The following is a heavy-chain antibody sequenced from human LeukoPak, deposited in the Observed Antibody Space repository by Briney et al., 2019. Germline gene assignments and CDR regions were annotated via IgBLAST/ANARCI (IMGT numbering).Heavy chain of an antibody. CDR1: GVSIRSYY. J-gene: IGHJ4*02. CDR2: FDYSGST. CDR3: ARVSGPRVIIDY. D-gene: IGHD3-22*01. V-gene: IGHV4-59*01. Sequence: SETLSLTCTVSGVSIRSYYWTWIRQPPGKGLEWIGYFDYSGSTNYNPSLKSRVTISVDTSKNQFSLKLSSVTAADTAVYYCARVSGPRVIIDYWGQGTLVTVSS.